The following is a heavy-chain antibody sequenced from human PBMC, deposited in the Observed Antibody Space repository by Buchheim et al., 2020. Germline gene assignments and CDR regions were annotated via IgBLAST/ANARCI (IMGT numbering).Heavy chain of an antibody. D-gene: IGHD2-8*01. Sequence: DVQMVESGGGVVQPGGSLRLSCAASGFTFSTYWISWVRQAPGKGLEWVANINQDGSYKHYVDSVEGRFTISRDNAMNSVSLQMSSLRAEDTAVYYCASHGVFCTSYRCFDDVYFYHGLDVWGQGTT. CDR1: GFTFSTYW. J-gene: IGHJ6*02. CDR2: INQDGSYK. V-gene: IGHV3-7*01. CDR3: ASHGVFCTSYRCFDDVYFYHGLDV.